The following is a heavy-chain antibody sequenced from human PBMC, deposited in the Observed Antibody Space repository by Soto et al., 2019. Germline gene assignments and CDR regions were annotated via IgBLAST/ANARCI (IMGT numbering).Heavy chain of an antibody. Sequence: QVHLRESGPGLVKPSEAMYLTCTASGASIRNFYWNWVRQFPGKGLEWIGHIYNGERTNYNPSLKSRVPISVDTSKNQFSLKLSSVTVADTAVYYCAQTTGWPGFDYWGQGTLVAVSS. CDR1: GASIRNFY. CDR3: AQTTGWPGFDY. J-gene: IGHJ4*02. V-gene: IGHV4-59*01. D-gene: IGHD6-19*01. CDR2: IYNGERT.